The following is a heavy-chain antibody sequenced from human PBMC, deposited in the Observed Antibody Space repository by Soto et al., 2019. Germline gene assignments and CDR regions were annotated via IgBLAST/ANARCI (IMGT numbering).Heavy chain of an antibody. CDR3: ARVAAAAYYFDY. CDR1: GFTFSDYY. D-gene: IGHD6-13*01. CDR2: ISSSSSYT. Sequence: QVQLVESGGGLGKPGGSLRLSCAASGFTFSDYYMSWIRQAPGKGLEWVSYISSSSSYTNYADSVKGRFTISRDNAKNSLYLQMNSLRAEDTAVYYCARVAAAAYYFDYWGQGTLVTVSS. V-gene: IGHV3-11*06. J-gene: IGHJ4*02.